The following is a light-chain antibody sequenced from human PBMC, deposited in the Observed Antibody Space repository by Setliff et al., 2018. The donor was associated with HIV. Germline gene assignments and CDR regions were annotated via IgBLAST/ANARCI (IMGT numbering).Light chain of an antibody. CDR1: SSDIGTYKY. V-gene: IGLV2-14*03. CDR3: SSYTTTSILYV. Sequence: QSVLTQPASVSGSPGQSITISCSGSSSDIGTYKYVSWYQQHPGRAPKLIIYDVTHRPSGVSARFSASKSGNTASLTISGLRAEDEADYYCSSYTTTSILYVFGTGTKV. CDR2: DVT. J-gene: IGLJ1*01.